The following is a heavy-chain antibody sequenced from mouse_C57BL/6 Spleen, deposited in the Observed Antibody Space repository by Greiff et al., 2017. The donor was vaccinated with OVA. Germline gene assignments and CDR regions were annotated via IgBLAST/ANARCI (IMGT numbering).Heavy chain of an antibody. CDR3: ARFLLPYFDY. D-gene: IGHD2-1*01. CDR2: ISYDGSN. V-gene: IGHV3-6*01. CDR1: GYSITSGYY. J-gene: IGHJ2*01. Sequence: EVQLVESGPGLVKPSQSLSLTCSVTGYSITSGYYWNWIRQFPGNKLEWMGYISYDGSNNYNPSLKNRISITRDTSKNQFFLKLNSVTTEDTATYYCARFLLPYFDYWGQGTTLTVSS.